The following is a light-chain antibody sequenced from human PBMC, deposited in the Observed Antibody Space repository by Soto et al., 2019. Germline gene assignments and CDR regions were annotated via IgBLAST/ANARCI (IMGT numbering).Light chain of an antibody. CDR3: QKYNSATPWT. CDR1: QGISNY. J-gene: IGKJ1*01. Sequence: DIQMTQSPSSLSASVGDRVTITCRASQGISNYLAWYQQKPGKVPKLLIYAASTLQSGVPSRFSGSGSGTNFTLTISSLQSEDVATYTCQKYNSATPWTFGQGTNVEIK. V-gene: IGKV1-27*01. CDR2: AAS.